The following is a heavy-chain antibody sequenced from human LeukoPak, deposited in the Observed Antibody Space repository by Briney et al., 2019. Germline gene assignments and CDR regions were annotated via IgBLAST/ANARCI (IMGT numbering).Heavy chain of an antibody. CDR2: INHSGST. V-gene: IGHV4-34*01. CDR3: ARRETYSSSSSGKRNWFGP. Sequence: SETLSLTCTVSGGSISSYYWSWIRQPPGKGLEWIGEINHSGSTNYNPSLKSRVTISVDTSKNQFSLKLSSVTAADTAVYYCARRETYSSSSSGKRNWFGPWGQGTLVTVSS. D-gene: IGHD6-13*01. CDR1: GGSISSYY. J-gene: IGHJ5*02.